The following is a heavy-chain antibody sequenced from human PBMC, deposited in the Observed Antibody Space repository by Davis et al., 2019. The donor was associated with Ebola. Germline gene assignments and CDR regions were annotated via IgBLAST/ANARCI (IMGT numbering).Heavy chain of an antibody. V-gene: IGHV6-1*01. CDR1: GDSVSSNSAA. D-gene: IGHD2-21*01. CDR2: TYYRSKWYN. CDR3: ARHIVAGWTNWFDP. Sequence: LRLSCVISGDSVSSNSAAWNWIRQSPSRGLEWPGRTYYRSKWYNDYAVSVKSRITINPDTSKNQFSLQLNSVTPEDTAVYYCARHIVAGWTNWFDPWGQGTLVTVSS. J-gene: IGHJ5*02.